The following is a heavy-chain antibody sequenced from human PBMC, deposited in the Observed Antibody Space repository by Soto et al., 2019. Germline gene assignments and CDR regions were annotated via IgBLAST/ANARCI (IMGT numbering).Heavy chain of an antibody. V-gene: IGHV1-18*04. CDR3: ARDRSSGYYDSSGYYYYYGMDV. D-gene: IGHD3-22*01. J-gene: IGHJ6*02. CDR1: GYTFTSYG. Sequence: GASVKVSCKASGYTFTSYGISWVRQAPGQGLEWMGWISSYNGNTNYAQKLQGRVTMPTDTSTSTAYMELRSLRSDDTAVYYCARDRSSGYYDSSGYYYYYGMDVWGQGTTVTVSS. CDR2: ISSYNGNT.